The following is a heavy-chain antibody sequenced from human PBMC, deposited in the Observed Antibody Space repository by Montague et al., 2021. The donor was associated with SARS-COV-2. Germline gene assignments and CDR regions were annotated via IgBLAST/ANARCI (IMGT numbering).Heavy chain of an antibody. D-gene: IGHD3-3*01. CDR3: AHSGVGYFYYGMDV. CDR1: GFSLSTSGVG. Sequence: VKPTQTLTLTCTFSGFSLSTSGVGVGWIRQPPGKSLEWLALIXXXXDXRYSPSLKSRLTITKDTSNNQVVLTMTNMDPVDTATYYCAHSGVGYFYYGMDVWGQGTTVTVSS. V-gene: IGHV2-5*02. CDR2: IXXXXDX. J-gene: IGHJ6*02.